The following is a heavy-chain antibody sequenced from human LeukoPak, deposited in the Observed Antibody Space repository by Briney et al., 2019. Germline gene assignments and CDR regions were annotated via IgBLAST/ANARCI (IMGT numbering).Heavy chain of an antibody. Sequence: TGGSLRLSCAASGFTFSSSAMSWVRQAPGKGLEWVSAISNNGGYTYYADSVQGRFTISRDNSKSTLCLQMNSLRAEDTAVYYCARQWQVAFDIWGQGTMVTVSS. J-gene: IGHJ3*02. CDR1: GFTFSSSA. D-gene: IGHD6-19*01. CDR3: ARQWQVAFDI. CDR2: ISNNGGYT. V-gene: IGHV3-23*01.